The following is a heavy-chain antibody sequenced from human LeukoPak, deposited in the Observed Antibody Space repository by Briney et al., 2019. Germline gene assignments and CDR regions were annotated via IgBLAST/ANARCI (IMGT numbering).Heavy chain of an antibody. CDR3: ASFSVRDSNYDDY. Sequence: GGSLRLSCAASGFTVSSNYMSWVRQAPGKGLEGVSVIYSGGSTYYADSVKGRFTISRDNSKNTLYLQMNSMRAEDTAVYYCASFSVRDSNYDDYWGQGTLVTVSS. D-gene: IGHD4-11*01. CDR2: IYSGGST. V-gene: IGHV3-53*01. CDR1: GFTVSSNY. J-gene: IGHJ4*02.